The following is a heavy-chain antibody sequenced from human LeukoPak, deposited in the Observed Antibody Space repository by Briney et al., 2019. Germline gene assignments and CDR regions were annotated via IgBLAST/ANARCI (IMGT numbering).Heavy chain of an antibody. Sequence: GGSPRLSCTASGFTFSSHWMTWVRQAPGKGLEWVANTNEAGSGQNYVGSVKGRFTVSRDNAKNSLYLQMNSLRVEDTAIYYCSNKRDYWGQGTLVTVSS. V-gene: IGHV3-7*01. CDR2: TNEAGSGQ. CDR3: SNKRDY. CDR1: GFTFSSHW. J-gene: IGHJ4*02.